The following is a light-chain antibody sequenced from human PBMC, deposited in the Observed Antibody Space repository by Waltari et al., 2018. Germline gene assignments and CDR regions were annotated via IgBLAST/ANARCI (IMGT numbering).Light chain of an antibody. V-gene: IGKV1-5*03. J-gene: IGKJ2*01. CDR2: KSF. Sequence: DIQMTQSPSTLSASVGDRVTIPCRASQGISNWLAWYQQKPGKAPKVLMYKSFTLQSGVPPRFSGSGSETEFSLTISSLQPDDFATYYCQQYNIWPYTFGQGTTLEI. CDR3: QQYNIWPYT. CDR1: QGISNW.